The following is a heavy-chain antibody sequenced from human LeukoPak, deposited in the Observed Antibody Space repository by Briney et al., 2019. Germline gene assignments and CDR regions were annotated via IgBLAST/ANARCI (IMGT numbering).Heavy chain of an antibody. V-gene: IGHV4-59*08. CDR2: IYYSGST. CDR1: GGSISSYY. Sequence: SETLSLTCTVSGGSISSYYWSWIRQPPGKGLEWIGYIYYSGSTNYNPSLKSRVTISVVTSKNQFSLKLSSVTAADTAVYYCAANRYSSSWYVGVYWGQGTLVTVSS. J-gene: IGHJ4*02. CDR3: AANRYSSSWYVGVY. D-gene: IGHD6-13*01.